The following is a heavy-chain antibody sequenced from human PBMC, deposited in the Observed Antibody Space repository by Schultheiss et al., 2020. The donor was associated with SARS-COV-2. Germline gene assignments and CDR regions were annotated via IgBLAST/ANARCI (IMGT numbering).Heavy chain of an antibody. CDR1: GFTFSDYY. CDR3: ANFEGFGELSAFDI. D-gene: IGHD3-10*01. Sequence: GGSLRLSCAASGFTFSDYYMSWIRQAPGKGLEWVPAISGIGGSTYYADSVKGRFTISRDNSKNTLYLQMNSLRAEDTAVYYCANFEGFGELSAFDIWGQGTMVTVSS. V-gene: IGHV3-23*01. J-gene: IGHJ3*02. CDR2: ISGIGGST.